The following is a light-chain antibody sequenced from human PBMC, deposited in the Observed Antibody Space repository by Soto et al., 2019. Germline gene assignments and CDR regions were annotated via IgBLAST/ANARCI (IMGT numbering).Light chain of an antibody. Sequence: QAVLPQPRSVSGSPGQSITISCTGTNSDVGSYDHVAWYQQFPGKTPKLMIYEVSNRPSGVSSRFSGSKSGNTASLTISGLQAGEEAEYYCISYTGSSTSYVFGSGTKVTVL. CDR1: NSDVGSYDH. CDR3: ISYTGSSTSYV. V-gene: IGLV2-14*01. CDR2: EVS. J-gene: IGLJ1*01.